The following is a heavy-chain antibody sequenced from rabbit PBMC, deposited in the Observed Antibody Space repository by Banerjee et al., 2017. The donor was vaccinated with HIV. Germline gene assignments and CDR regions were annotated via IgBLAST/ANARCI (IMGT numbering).Heavy chain of an antibody. CDR3: ARGEGYNGYGYGT. Sequence: QEQLVESGGGLVQPEGSLTLTCTASGFSFSSGYYMCWVRQAPGKGLEWIACIGVGSGSTHYASWAKGRFTISKTSSTTVTLQMTSLTAADTATYFCARGEGYNGYGYGTWGQGTLVTVS. V-gene: IGHV1S45*01. J-gene: IGHJ3*01. D-gene: IGHD6-1*01. CDR2: IGVGSGST. CDR1: GFSFSSGYY.